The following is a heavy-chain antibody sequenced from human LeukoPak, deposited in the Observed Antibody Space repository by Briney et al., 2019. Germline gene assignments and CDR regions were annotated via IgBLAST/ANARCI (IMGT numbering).Heavy chain of an antibody. D-gene: IGHD4-23*01. V-gene: IGHV4-4*09. CDR3: ANSYDGKIVPFDN. Sequence: PSETLSLTCTVPDGSISNSFWNWVRQPPGKGLEWIAYIHTSGSTNYNPAFKSRVTLSVDTSKSQFSLRLNSVTASDTAVYYCANSYDGKIVPFDNRGQGTLVTVSS. J-gene: IGHJ4*02. CDR1: DGSISNSF. CDR2: IHTSGST.